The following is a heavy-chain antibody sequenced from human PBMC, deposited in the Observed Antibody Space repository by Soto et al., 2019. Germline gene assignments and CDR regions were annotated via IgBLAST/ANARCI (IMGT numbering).Heavy chain of an antibody. V-gene: IGHV4-31*03. J-gene: IGHJ4*02. CDR1: GGSISSGGYY. D-gene: IGHD3-9*01. CDR2: IYYSGST. CDR3: ARDAPSDDILTGYFDY. Sequence: SETLSLTCTVSGGSISSGGYYWSWIRQHPGKGLEWIGYIYYSGSTYYNPSLKSRVTISVDTSKNQFSLKLSSVTAADTAVYYCARDAPSDDILTGYFDYWGQGTLVTVSS.